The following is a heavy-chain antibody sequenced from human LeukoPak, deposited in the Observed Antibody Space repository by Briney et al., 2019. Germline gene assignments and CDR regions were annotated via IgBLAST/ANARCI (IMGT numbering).Heavy chain of an antibody. D-gene: IGHD2-15*01. CDR2: IYYSGST. J-gene: IGHJ4*02. Sequence: PSETLSLTCTVSGGSISSSSYYWGWIRQPPGKGLEWIGSIYYSGSTYYNPSLKSRVTISVDTSKNQFSLKLSSVTAADTAVYYCARALGCSGGSCYFSLSFRPKTYFDYWGQGTLVTVSS. CDR3: ARALGCSGGSCYFSLSFRPKTYFDY. V-gene: IGHV4-39*07. CDR1: GGSISSSSYY.